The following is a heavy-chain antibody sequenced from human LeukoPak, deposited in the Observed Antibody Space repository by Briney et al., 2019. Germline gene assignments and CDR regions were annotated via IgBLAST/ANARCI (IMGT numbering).Heavy chain of an antibody. CDR2: IGTTGDT. CDR3: TRGSYYFNY. Sequence: GGSLRLSCAASGFTFSSYDIHWVRQSTRKGLEWVSSIGTTGDTHYVGSVKGRFIISRDNAKNTLYLQMNSLRVEDTAVYYCTRGSYYFNYWGQGTLVTVSS. CDR1: GFTFSSYD. J-gene: IGHJ4*02. V-gene: IGHV3-13*01.